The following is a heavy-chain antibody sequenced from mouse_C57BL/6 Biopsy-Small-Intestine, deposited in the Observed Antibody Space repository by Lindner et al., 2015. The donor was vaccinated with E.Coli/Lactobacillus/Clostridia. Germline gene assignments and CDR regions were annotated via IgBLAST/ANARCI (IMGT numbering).Heavy chain of an antibody. Sequence: VQLQESGAGLMKPGASVKLSCKATGYTFTGYWIEWVKQRPGHGLEWIGEILPGSGSTKSNEKFKGKATFTADTSSNTAYMQLSSLTTEDSAIYYCARCLYYDYDAFAYWGQGTLVTVSA. CDR1: GYTFTGYW. J-gene: IGHJ3*01. CDR3: ARCLYYDYDAFAY. V-gene: IGHV1-9*01. CDR2: ILPGSGST. D-gene: IGHD2-4*01.